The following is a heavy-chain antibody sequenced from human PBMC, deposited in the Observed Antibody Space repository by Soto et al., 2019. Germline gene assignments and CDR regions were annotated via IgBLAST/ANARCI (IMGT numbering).Heavy chain of an antibody. Sequence: GGSLRLSCAASGFTFSSYGMHWVRQAPGKGLEWVAVVSYDERNIYYADSVKGRFSVSRDNSKNTLFLHMNSLRAEDTAVYFCAKLVDKSLDDYWGQGALVTVSS. V-gene: IGHV3-30*18. D-gene: IGHD3-16*01. CDR2: VSYDERNI. CDR3: AKLVDKSLDDY. J-gene: IGHJ4*02. CDR1: GFTFSSYG.